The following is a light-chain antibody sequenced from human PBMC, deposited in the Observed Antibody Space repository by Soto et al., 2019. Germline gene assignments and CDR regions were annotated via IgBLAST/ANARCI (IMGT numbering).Light chain of an antibody. CDR3: SSYTSGSTYV. J-gene: IGLJ1*01. V-gene: IGLV2-14*01. CDR2: EVS. Sequence: QSALTQPASVSGSPGQSITISCTGTSSDVGGYNYVSWYQQHPGKAPKLMIYEVSNRPSGASNRFSGSKSGNTASLTISGLQAEDEADYYCSSYTSGSTYVFGTGTKVTVL. CDR1: SSDVGGYNY.